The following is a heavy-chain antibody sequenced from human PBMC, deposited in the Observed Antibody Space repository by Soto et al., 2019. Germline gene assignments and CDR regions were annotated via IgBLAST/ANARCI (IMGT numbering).Heavy chain of an antibody. CDR2: IYYSGST. V-gene: IGHV4-59*01. CDR1: GGSISSYY. J-gene: IGHJ6*03. Sequence: SETLSLTCTVSGGSISSYYWSWIRQPPGKGLEWIGYIYYSGSTNYNPSLKSRVTISVDTSKNQFSLKLSSVTAADTAVYYCAGVLYYCYYMDVWGKGTTVTVSS. CDR3: AGVLYYCYYMDV.